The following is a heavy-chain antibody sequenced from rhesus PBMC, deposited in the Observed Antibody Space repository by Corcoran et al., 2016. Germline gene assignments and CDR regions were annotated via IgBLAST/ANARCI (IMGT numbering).Heavy chain of an antibody. CDR2: FDANSANT. V-gene: IGHV4-73*01. CDR3: ARGLGYSNYWYFDI. D-gene: IGHD4-23*01. J-gene: IGHJ2*01. CDR1: GGSISGYYS. Sequence: QVQLQQWGEGLLKPSETLSLTCAVYGGSISGYYSCRSIRHPPGQGLEWFGSFDANSANTNYNPALKSQVTISKDTAKNQFSLRMTSVTAADTAVYYCARGLGYSNYWYFDIWGPGTPITISS.